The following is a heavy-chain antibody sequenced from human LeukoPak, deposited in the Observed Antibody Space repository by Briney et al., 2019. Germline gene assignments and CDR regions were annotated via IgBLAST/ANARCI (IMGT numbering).Heavy chain of an antibody. D-gene: IGHD3-3*01. Sequence: PGGSLRLSCAASGFTFDDYGMSWVRQAPGKGLEWVSGINWNGGSTGYADSVKGRFTISRDNSKNTLYLQMNSLRAEDTAVYYCARGRFLEWLSAFDYWGQGTLVTVSS. V-gene: IGHV3-20*04. CDR3: ARGRFLEWLSAFDY. CDR1: GFTFDDYG. CDR2: INWNGGST. J-gene: IGHJ4*02.